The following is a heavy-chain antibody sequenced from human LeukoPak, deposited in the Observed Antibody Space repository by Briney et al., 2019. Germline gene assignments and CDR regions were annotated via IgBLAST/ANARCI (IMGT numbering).Heavy chain of an antibody. D-gene: IGHD3-3*01. CDR3: ARVRFGPGGELFDY. CDR2: VYTSGTT. V-gene: IGHV4-4*07. Sequence: SETLSLTCTVSGGSISPYYWSWIRQPAGKGLEWIGRVYTSGTTNYNPSLKSRVTMSVDASKNQFSLKLASVTAAETAVYFCARVRFGPGGELFDYWGQGTLVTVSS. J-gene: IGHJ4*02. CDR1: GGSISPYY.